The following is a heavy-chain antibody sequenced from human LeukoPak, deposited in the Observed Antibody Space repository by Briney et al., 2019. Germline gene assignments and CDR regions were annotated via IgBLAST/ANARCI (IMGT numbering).Heavy chain of an antibody. CDR2: ITYGRNT. CDR3: ARHADSGFGELAFDY. J-gene: IGHJ4*02. D-gene: IGHD3-10*01. Sequence: SETLSLTCTVSGGSVSRSSYYWGWIRQPPGKGLEYIGSITYGRNTYYNPSLKSRITISVDTSKNQFSLKLTSMTAADTAVYYCARHADSGFGELAFDYWGQGTLVTVSS. V-gene: IGHV4-39*01. CDR1: GGSVSRSSYY.